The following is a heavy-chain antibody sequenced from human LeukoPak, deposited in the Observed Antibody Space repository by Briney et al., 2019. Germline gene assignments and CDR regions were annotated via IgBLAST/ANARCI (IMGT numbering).Heavy chain of an antibody. V-gene: IGHV4-31*03. J-gene: IGHJ2*01. Sequence: SETLSLTCTVSGGSISSGGYYWSWIRQHPGKDQEWIGYIYYGGSTYYNPSLKSRLTISVDTSKTQFSPKLSSVTAADTAVYYCARGGRGSGSDYWYFDLWGRGTLVTVSS. D-gene: IGHD3-10*01. CDR1: GGSISSGGYY. CDR2: IYYGGST. CDR3: ARGGRGSGSDYWYFDL.